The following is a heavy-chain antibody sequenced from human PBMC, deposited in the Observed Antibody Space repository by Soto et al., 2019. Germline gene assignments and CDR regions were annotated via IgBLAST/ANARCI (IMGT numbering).Heavy chain of an antibody. CDR2: INTYNGNT. J-gene: IGHJ5*02. CDR1: GYTFTSYG. V-gene: IGHV1-18*01. Sequence: ASVKVSCKASGYTFTSYGISWVRQAPGQGLEWMGWINTYNGNTNHAQKLQGRVTMTTDTSTSTAYMELRSLRSDDTAVYYCARGVGSGTYYNQYHWFDPWGQGTLVTVSS. CDR3: ARGVGSGTYYNQYHWFDP. D-gene: IGHD3-10*01.